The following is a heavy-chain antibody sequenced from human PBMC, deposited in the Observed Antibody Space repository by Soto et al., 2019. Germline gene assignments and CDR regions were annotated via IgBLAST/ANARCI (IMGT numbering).Heavy chain of an antibody. CDR1: GYTFTSYG. D-gene: IGHD3-16*02. CDR2: ISAYNGNT. Sequence: ASVKVSCKASGYTFTSYGISWVRQAPGQGLEWMGWISAYNGNTNYAQKLQGRVTMTPDKSTRTAYMELRSLRSDDTAVYYCARDEVDDYIWGSYRYIHYWGQGTLVTVSS. J-gene: IGHJ4*02. V-gene: IGHV1-18*01. CDR3: ARDEVDDYIWGSYRYIHY.